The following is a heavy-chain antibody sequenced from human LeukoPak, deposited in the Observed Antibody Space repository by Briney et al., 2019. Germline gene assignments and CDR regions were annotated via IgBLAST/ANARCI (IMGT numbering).Heavy chain of an antibody. J-gene: IGHJ4*02. V-gene: IGHV3-30*18. CDR3: AKEDEVTMVRGVTSLDY. CDR1: GFTFNSYG. D-gene: IGHD3-10*01. Sequence: GGSLRLSCAASGFTFNSYGMHWVRQAPGKGLEWVAVISYDGSNKYYADSVKGRFTISRDNSKNTLYLQMNSLRAEDTAVYYCAKEDEVTMVRGVTSLDYWGQGTLVTVSS. CDR2: ISYDGSNK.